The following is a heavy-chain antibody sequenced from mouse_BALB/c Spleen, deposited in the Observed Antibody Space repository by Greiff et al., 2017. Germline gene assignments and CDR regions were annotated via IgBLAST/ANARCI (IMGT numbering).Heavy chain of an antibody. CDR1: GYAFSSYW. CDR2: IYPGDGDT. V-gene: IGHV1-80*01. CDR3: ARSYGNYGGYFDY. J-gene: IGHJ2*01. Sequence: VHLVESGAELVRPGSSVKISCKASGYAFSSYWMNWVKQRPGQGLEWIGQIYPGDGDTNYNGKFKGKATLTADKSSSTAYMQLSSLTSEDSAVYFCARSYGNYGGYFDYWGQGTTLTVSS. D-gene: IGHD2-10*02.